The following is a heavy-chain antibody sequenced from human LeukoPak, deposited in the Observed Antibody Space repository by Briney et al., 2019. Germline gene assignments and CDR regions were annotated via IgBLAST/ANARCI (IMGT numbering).Heavy chain of an antibody. CDR1: GYTFTSYD. CDR2: MNPNSGNT. D-gene: IGHD1-1*01. CDR3: ASEVQLERRGFDY. Sequence: GASVKVSCKASGYTFTSYDINWVRQATGQGLEWMGWMNPNSGNTGYAQKFQGRVTMTRNTSISTAYMELSSLRSEDTAVYYCASEVQLERRGFDYWGQRTLVTVSS. V-gene: IGHV1-8*01. J-gene: IGHJ4*02.